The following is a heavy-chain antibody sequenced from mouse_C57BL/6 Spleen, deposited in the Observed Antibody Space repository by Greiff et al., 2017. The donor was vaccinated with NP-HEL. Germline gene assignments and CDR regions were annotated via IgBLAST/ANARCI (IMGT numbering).Heavy chain of an antibody. J-gene: IGHJ4*01. Sequence: QVHVKQPGAELVRPGTSVKLSCKASGYTFTSYWMHWVKQRPGQGLEWIGVIDPSDSYTNYNQKFKGKATLTVATSSSTAYMQLSSLTSEDSAVYYCARGDDYDGGYYAMDYWGQGTSVTVSS. CDR2: IDPSDSYT. CDR1: GYTFTSYW. CDR3: ARGDDYDGGYYAMDY. D-gene: IGHD2-4*01. V-gene: IGHV1-59*01.